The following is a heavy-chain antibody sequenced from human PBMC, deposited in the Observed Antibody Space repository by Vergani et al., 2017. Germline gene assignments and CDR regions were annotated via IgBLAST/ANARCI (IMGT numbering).Heavy chain of an antibody. V-gene: IGHV4-61*02. CDR2: IYTSGST. CDR1: GGSISSGSYY. CDR3: ARGRKLVYRRSGWYENYFDN. D-gene: IGHD6-19*01. Sequence: QVQLQESGPGLVKPSQTLSLTCTVSGGSISSGSYYWSWIRQPAGKGLEWIGRIYTSGSTNYNPSLKSRVTISVDTSKNQFSLKLSSVTAADTAVYYCARGRKLVYRRSGWYENYFDNWGQGTLVTVSS. J-gene: IGHJ4*02.